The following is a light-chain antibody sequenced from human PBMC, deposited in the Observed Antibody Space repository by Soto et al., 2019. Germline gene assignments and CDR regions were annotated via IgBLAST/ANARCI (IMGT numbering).Light chain of an antibody. Sequence: DIVMTQSPDSVTASLGERATINCKSSQRVLYSSNNKNYLAWYQQKPGQPPNLLIYWASTRESGVPDRFSGSGSGTNFTLTISSLLAEDVAVYFCQQYYSTPRTFGQGTRVEIK. V-gene: IGKV4-1*01. CDR2: WAS. CDR3: QQYYSTPRT. CDR1: QRVLYSSNNKNY. J-gene: IGKJ1*01.